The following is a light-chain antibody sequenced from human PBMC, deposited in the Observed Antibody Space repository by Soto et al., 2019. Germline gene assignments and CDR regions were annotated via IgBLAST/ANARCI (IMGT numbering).Light chain of an antibody. Sequence: DIVLTQYPATLSVSPGERSTLSCMASQSVSINLAWYQQKPGQAPRLLIYDTSTRATGIPARFSGSGSGTEFTLTISSLQSEDFAVYYCQQSNKWPPITFGQGTRLEIK. J-gene: IGKJ5*01. CDR1: QSVSIN. CDR2: DTS. CDR3: QQSNKWPPIT. V-gene: IGKV3-15*01.